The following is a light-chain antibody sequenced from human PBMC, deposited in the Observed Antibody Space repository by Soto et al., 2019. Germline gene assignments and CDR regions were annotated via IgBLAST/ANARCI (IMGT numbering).Light chain of an antibody. CDR3: AAWDDSLSVHYV. Sequence: QSVLTQPPSASGTPGQRVTISCSGSSSNIGSNYVYLYQQLPGTSPKLLIYRNNLRPSGVPDRFSGSKSGTSASLAISGLRSEDEDDYSCAAWDDSLSVHYVFGTGTKVTVL. J-gene: IGLJ1*01. V-gene: IGLV1-47*01. CDR1: SSNIGSNY. CDR2: RNN.